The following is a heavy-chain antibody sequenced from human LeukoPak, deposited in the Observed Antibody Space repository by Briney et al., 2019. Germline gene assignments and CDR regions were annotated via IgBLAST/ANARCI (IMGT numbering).Heavy chain of an antibody. CDR2: IIPIFGIA. CDR1: SRYA. V-gene: IGHV1-69*04. CDR3: ARDRATRDGYNQAFYGMDV. Sequence: SRYAKSGVRRARRNSLEWMGRIIPIFGIANYAQKFQGRVTITADKSTSTAYMELSSLRSEDTAVYYCARDRATRDGYNQAFYGMDVWGQGTTVTVSS. J-gene: IGHJ6*02. D-gene: IGHD5-24*01.